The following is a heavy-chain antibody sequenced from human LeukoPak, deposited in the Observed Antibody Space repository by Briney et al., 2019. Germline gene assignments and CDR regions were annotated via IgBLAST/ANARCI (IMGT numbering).Heavy chain of an antibody. D-gene: IGHD1-26*01. CDR2: IYYSGSN. CDR3: ARVGGTNYYYYGMDV. V-gene: IGHV4-59*01. Sequence: SETLSLTCTVSGGSISNYYWSWIRQPPGKGLEWIGYIYYSGSNNYNPSLKSRVTISVDTSKNQFSLKLSSVTAADTAVYYCARVGGTNYYYYGMDVWGQGTTVTVSS. J-gene: IGHJ6*02. CDR1: GGSISNYY.